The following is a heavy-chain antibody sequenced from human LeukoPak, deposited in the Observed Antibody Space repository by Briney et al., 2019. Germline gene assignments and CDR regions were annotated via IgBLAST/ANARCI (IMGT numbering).Heavy chain of an antibody. Sequence: PSETLSLTCTVSGGFISSSSYYWGWIRQPPGKGLEWIGSIYYSGSTYYNPSLKSRVTISVDTSKNQFSLKLSSVTAADTAVYYCARGWGGSSGWYKCAFGIWGQGTMVTVSS. D-gene: IGHD6-19*01. CDR1: GGFISSSSYY. V-gene: IGHV4-39*01. CDR2: IYYSGST. J-gene: IGHJ3*02. CDR3: ARGWGGSSGWYKCAFGI.